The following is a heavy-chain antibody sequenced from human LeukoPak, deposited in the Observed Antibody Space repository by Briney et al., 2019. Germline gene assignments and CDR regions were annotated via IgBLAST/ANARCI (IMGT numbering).Heavy chain of an antibody. CDR2: VQYSGTT. CDR1: GGSIGDYY. V-gene: IGHV4-59*08. D-gene: IGHD1-26*01. J-gene: IGHJ4*02. CDR3: ARSIGGSPLDY. Sequence: SETLPLTCTVSGGSIGDYYWSWVRQPPGEGLEWIGFVQYSGTTKCNPSLKSRVSMSLDTSKNQFFLQLTSVTAADTAVYYCARSIGGSPLDYWGQGMLVTVSS.